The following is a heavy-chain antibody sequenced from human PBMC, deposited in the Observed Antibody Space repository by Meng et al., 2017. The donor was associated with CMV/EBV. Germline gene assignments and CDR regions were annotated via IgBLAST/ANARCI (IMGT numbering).Heavy chain of an antibody. CDR2: ISSRGDII. CDR1: GFIFSDYY. Sequence: LSLTCAASGFIFSDYYMSWIRQAPGKGLEWVSYISSRGDIIHYADSVKGRFTLSRDNAKNSLYLQMNSLRAEDTAMYYCVFPKGGRGDDAFDIWGQGTMVTVSS. D-gene: IGHD7-27*01. J-gene: IGHJ3*02. V-gene: IGHV3-11*04. CDR3: VFPKGGRGDDAFDI.